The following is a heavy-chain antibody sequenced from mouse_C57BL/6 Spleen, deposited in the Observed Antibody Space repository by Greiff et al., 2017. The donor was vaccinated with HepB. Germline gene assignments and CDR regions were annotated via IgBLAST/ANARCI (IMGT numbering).Heavy chain of an antibody. D-gene: IGHD1-1*01. CDR1: GFTFSSYT. J-gene: IGHJ1*03. Sequence: EVKLVESGGGLVKPGGSLKLSCAASGFTFSSYTMSWVRQTPEKRLEWVATISGGGGNTYYPDSVKGRFTISRDNAKNTLYLQMSSLRSEDTALYYCARHPPYGSSYVDYWYFDVWGTGTTVTVSS. V-gene: IGHV5-9*01. CDR3: ARHPPYGSSYVDYWYFDV. CDR2: ISGGGGNT.